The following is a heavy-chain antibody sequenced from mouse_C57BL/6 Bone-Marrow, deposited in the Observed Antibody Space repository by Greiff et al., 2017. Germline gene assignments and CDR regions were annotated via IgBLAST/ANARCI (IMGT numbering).Heavy chain of an antibody. Sequence: QVQLQQPGAELVKPGASVKLSCKASGYTFTSYWMQWVKQRPGQGLEWIGEIDPSDSYTNYNQKFKGKATLTVDTSSSTAYMQLSSLTSEDSAVYYCARGGYGNPWYFDVWGTGTTVTVSS. V-gene: IGHV1-50*01. CDR3: ARGGYGNPWYFDV. D-gene: IGHD1-1*01. J-gene: IGHJ1*03. CDR1: GYTFTSYW. CDR2: IDPSDSYT.